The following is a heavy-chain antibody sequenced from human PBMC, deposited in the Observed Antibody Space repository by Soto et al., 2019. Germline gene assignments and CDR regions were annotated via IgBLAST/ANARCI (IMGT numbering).Heavy chain of an antibody. D-gene: IGHD3-22*01. CDR1: GFTFGDYA. CDR3: TRPYYYDSTGYQRY. CDR2: IRSKAYGGTT. Sequence: GGSLRLSCTASGFTFGDYAMSWFRQAPGKGLEWVGFIRSKAYGGTTGYAASVKDRFTISRDDSKSIAYLQMNSLKTEDTAVYYCTRPYYYDSTGYQRYWGQGTLVTVSS. J-gene: IGHJ4*02. V-gene: IGHV3-49*03.